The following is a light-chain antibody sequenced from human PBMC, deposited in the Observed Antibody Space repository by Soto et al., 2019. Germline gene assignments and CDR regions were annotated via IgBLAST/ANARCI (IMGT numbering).Light chain of an antibody. CDR3: SSYTTSNTRQIV. V-gene: IGLV2-14*03. CDR2: DVS. CDR1: SSDVGGYNY. Sequence: QSAVTQPASVSGSPGQSITISCTGTSSDVGGYNYVSWYQHHPGKAPKLLIYDVSNRPSGVSNRFSGSKSDNTASLTISGLQPEDEDDYYFSSYTTSNTRQIVFGTGTNVTVL. J-gene: IGLJ1*01.